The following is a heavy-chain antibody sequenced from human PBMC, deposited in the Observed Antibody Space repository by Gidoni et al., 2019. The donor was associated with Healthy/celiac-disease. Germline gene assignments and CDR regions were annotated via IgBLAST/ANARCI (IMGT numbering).Heavy chain of an antibody. CDR3: ARDRVREDYYYYYGMDV. CDR2: IWYDGSNK. J-gene: IGHJ6*02. Sequence: QVQLVESGGGVVQPGRSLRLSCAASGFTFSSYGMHWVRQAPGKGLEWVAVIWYDGSNKYYADSVKGRFTISRDNSKNTLYLQMNSLRAEDTAVYYCARDRVREDYYYYYGMDVWGQGTTVTVSS. V-gene: IGHV3-33*01. D-gene: IGHD1-26*01. CDR1: GFTFSSYG.